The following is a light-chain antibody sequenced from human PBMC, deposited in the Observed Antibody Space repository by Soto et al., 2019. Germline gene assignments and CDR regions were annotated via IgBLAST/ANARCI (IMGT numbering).Light chain of an antibody. Sequence: DIVMTQSPLSLPVTPVEPASLSCRSSQSLLNSNGYNYLDWYLQKLGQSPQLLIYLGSNRASGVPDRFSGSGSGTDFTLKISRVKAEDVGVYYCMQALQTPPTFGQGTKVDI. J-gene: IGKJ1*01. CDR1: QSLLNSNGYNY. CDR3: MQALQTPPT. CDR2: LGS. V-gene: IGKV2-28*01.